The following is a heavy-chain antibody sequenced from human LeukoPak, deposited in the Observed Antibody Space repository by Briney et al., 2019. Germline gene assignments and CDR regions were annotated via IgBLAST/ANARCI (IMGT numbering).Heavy chain of an antibody. CDR1: GDSVSSNSAA. CDR2: TYYRSKWYN. J-gene: IGHJ4*02. Sequence: SQTLSLTYAISGDSVSSNSAAWNRIRQSPSRGLKWLGRTYYRSKWYNDYAVSVKSRITTNPDTSKNQFSLQLNSVTPEDTAVYYCARGYCSSTSCHYSNQYYFDYWGQGTLVTVSS. V-gene: IGHV6-1*01. D-gene: IGHD2-2*01. CDR3: ARGYCSSTSCHYSNQYYFDY.